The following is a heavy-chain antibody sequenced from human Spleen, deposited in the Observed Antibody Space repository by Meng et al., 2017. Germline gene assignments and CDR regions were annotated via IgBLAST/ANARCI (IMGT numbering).Heavy chain of an antibody. V-gene: IGHV6-1*01. CDR3: ARNSGGYYYDSSGYYFDY. CDR1: GDSVSSNTAS. Sequence: SQTLSLTGAISGDSVSSNTASWNWIRQSPSRGLEWLGRTYYRSKWSNDYALAVKSRITINPDTSKNQFSLQLNSVTPEDTAVYYCARNSGGYYYDSSGYYFDYWGQGTLVTVSS. D-gene: IGHD3-22*01. CDR2: TYYRSKWSN. J-gene: IGHJ4*02.